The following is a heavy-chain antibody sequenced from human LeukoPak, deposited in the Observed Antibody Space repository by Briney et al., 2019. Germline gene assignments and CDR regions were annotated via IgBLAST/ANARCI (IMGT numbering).Heavy chain of an antibody. V-gene: IGHV1-69*05. D-gene: IGHD3-22*01. CDR3: ARDRSSGYHFDY. J-gene: IGHJ4*02. CDR2: IIPIFGTA. Sequence: SVKVSCKASGGTFSSYAISWVRQAPGQGLEWMGRIIPIFGTANFAQKFQGRVTITTDESTSTAYMELSSLRSEDTAVYYCARDRSSGYHFDYWGQGTLVTVSS. CDR1: GGTFSSYA.